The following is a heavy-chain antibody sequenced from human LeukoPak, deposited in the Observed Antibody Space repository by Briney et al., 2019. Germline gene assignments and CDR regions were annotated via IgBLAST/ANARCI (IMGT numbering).Heavy chain of an antibody. J-gene: IGHJ6*02. CDR3: AREAVPALYGMDV. CDR1: GFTFSDYY. D-gene: IGHD2-2*01. CDR2: ISSSGSTI. V-gene: IGHV3-11*01. Sequence: GGSLRLSCAASGFTFSDYYMSWIRQAPGKGLEWVSYISSSGSTIYYADSAKGRFTISRDNAKNSLYLQMNSLRAEDTAVYYCAREAVPALYGMDVWGQGTTVTVSS.